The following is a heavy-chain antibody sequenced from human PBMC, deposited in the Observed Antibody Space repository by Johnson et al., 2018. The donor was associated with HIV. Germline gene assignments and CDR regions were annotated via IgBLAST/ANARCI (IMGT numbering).Heavy chain of an antibody. CDR2: IRSKAYGGTT. Sequence: VRLVESGGGLVQPGRSLRLSCNTSGFIFFDYAMSWFRQAPGKGLEWVGFIRSKAYGGTTEYAASVKDRFIISRDDSKNIAYLQMNSLKTEETAVYYCTGGRDLRAFDIWGQGTMVTVSS. CDR1: GFIFFDYA. CDR3: TGGRDLRAFDI. J-gene: IGHJ3*02. V-gene: IGHV3-49*03. D-gene: IGHD2-21*02.